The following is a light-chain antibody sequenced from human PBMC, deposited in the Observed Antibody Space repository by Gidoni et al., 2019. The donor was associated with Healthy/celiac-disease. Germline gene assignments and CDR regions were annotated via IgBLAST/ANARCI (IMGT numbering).Light chain of an antibody. CDR1: QSISSY. CDR2: AAS. Sequence: DIQMTQSPSSLSASVGDRVTITCRASQSISSYLNWYQQKPGKAPKLLIYAASSLQSGVSSRFSGSGSGTDFTLTISSLQPEDFATYYCQQSYSTPRTFGQGTKLKIK. J-gene: IGKJ2*01. CDR3: QQSYSTPRT. V-gene: IGKV1-39*01.